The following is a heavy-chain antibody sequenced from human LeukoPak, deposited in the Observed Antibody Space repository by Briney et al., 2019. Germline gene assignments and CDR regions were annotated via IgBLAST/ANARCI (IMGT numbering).Heavy chain of an antibody. CDR1: GFTFSVYY. V-gene: IGHV3-11*04. D-gene: IGHD3-22*01. CDR2: ISSSCSTI. CDR3: ARDYDSSGYYYLGAFDI. J-gene: IGHJ3*02. Sequence: GESLRLSCAASGFTFSVYYMSWIRQAPGKGLEWVSYISSSCSTIYYADSVKGRFTISRDNAKNSLYLQVNSLRAEDTAVYYCARDYDSSGYYYLGAFDIWGQGTMVTVSS.